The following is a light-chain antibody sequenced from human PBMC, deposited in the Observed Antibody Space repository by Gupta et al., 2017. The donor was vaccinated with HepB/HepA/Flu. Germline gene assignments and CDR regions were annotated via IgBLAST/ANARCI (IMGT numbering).Light chain of an antibody. V-gene: IGKV3-11*01. CDR1: LSVSSY. CDR3: QQRSNWTPQRS. Sequence: DIVLTQSPATLSLSPGDRATLSCRGSLSVSSYLAWYQQKPGQAPSLLIYAASNRATGIPARFSGSGSGTDFTLTISSLEPEDFAFYYCQQRSNWTPQRSFGEGTKVEIK. CDR2: AAS. J-gene: IGKJ4*01.